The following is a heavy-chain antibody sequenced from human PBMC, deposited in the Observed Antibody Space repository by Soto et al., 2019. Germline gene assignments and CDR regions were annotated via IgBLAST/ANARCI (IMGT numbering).Heavy chain of an antibody. CDR2: INGASVGP. Sequence: EVQLLESGGGLVQPGGSLRLSCAASGFTFSSYVMSWVRQAPGKGLEWVSDINGASVGPEYADSVKGRFTISRDNSKNTLYVQMNFLRADDTAVYFCARHLPTGGGGSSSGAFDVWGQGTMVTVSS. V-gene: IGHV3-23*01. J-gene: IGHJ3*01. CDR1: GFTFSSYV. CDR3: ARHLPTGGGGSSSGAFDV. D-gene: IGHD6-6*01.